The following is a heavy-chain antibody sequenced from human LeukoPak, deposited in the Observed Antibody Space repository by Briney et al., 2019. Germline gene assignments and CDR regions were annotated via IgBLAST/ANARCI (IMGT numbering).Heavy chain of an antibody. V-gene: IGHV4-39*01. Sequence: PSETLSLTCTVSGGSISSSSYYWGWIRQPPGKGLEWIGSIYYSGSTYYNPSLKSRVTISVDTSKNQFSLKLSSVTAADTAVYYCATSPRSGSYPADTLDGMDVWGQGTTVTVSS. CDR1: GGSISSSSYY. CDR3: ATSPRSGSYPADTLDGMDV. J-gene: IGHJ6*02. D-gene: IGHD3-10*01. CDR2: IYYSGST.